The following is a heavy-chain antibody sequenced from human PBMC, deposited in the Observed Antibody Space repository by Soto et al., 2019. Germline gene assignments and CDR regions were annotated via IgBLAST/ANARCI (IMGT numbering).Heavy chain of an antibody. V-gene: IGHV5-51*01. CDR2: IYPGDSDT. CDR3: ARHGGVATIEGEEEP. CDR1: GYSFTSYW. Sequence: GESLKISCKGSGYSFTSYWIGWVRQMPGKGLEWMGIIYPGDSDTRYSPSFQGQVTISADKSISTAYLQWSSLKASDTAMYYCARHGGVATIEGEEEPWGQGTLVTVSS. J-gene: IGHJ5*02. D-gene: IGHD5-12*01.